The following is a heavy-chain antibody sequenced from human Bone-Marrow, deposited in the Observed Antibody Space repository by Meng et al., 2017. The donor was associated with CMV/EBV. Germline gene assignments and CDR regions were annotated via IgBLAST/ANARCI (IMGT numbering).Heavy chain of an antibody. CDR2: IWYDGSNK. CDR1: GFTFSSYG. J-gene: IGHJ6*02. Sequence: GGSLRLSCAASGFTFSSYGMHWVRQAPGKGLEWVAVIWYDGSNKYYADSVKGRFTISRDNSKNTLYLQMNSLRAEDTAVYYCAKDGLRITIFGVVIKARGYYYGMDVWGQGNTVNV. D-gene: IGHD3-3*01. V-gene: IGHV3-33*06. CDR3: AKDGLRITIFGVVIKARGYYYGMDV.